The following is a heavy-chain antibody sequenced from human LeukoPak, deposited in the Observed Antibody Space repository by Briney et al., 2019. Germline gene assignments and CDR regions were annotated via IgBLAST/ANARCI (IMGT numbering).Heavy chain of an antibody. V-gene: IGHV3-9*01. Sequence: GGSLRLSCAAYGFTFDDYARPWVRHAPGKGLEWVSGISWNSGTIYYADSVKGRFTISRDNAKNSLYLQMNSLRAEDTPLYYCAKANTAMVKRDAFDIWGQGTMVTVSS. CDR2: ISWNSGTI. D-gene: IGHD5-18*01. CDR3: AKANTAMVKRDAFDI. CDR1: GFTFDDYA. J-gene: IGHJ3*02.